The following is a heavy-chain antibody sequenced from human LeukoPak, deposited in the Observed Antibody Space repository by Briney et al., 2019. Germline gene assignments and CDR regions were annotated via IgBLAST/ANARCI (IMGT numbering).Heavy chain of an antibody. J-gene: IGHJ6*04. D-gene: IGHD3-10*01. V-gene: IGHV1-69*06. CDR2: IIPIFGTA. Sequence: SVKVSCKASGGTFSSYAISWVRQAPGQGLEWMGGIIPIFGTANYAQKFQGRVTITADKSTGTAYMELSSLRSEDTAVYYCARLPSLWFGESNYYYGMDVWGKGTTVTVSS. CDR3: ARLPSLWFGESNYYYGMDV. CDR1: GGTFSSYA.